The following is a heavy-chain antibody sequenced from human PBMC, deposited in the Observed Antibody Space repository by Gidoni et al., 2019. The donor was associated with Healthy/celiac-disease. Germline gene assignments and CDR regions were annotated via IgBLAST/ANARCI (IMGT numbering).Heavy chain of an antibody. J-gene: IGHJ3*02. CDR2: IKQDGSEK. CDR3: ARDKTSSGWYLSGAFDI. Sequence: EVQLVESGGGLVQPGGSLRLSCAASGFPFSSYWMSWVRQAPGKGLEWVANIKQDGSEKYYVDSVKGRFTISRDNAKNSLYLQMNSLRAEDTAVYYCARDKTSSGWYLSGAFDIWGQGTMVTVSS. CDR1: GFPFSSYW. D-gene: IGHD6-19*01. V-gene: IGHV3-7*03.